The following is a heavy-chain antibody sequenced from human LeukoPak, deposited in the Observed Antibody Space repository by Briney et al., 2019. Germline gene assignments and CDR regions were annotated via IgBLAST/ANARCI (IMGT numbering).Heavy chain of an antibody. CDR3: ARSGDGNWFDP. Sequence: GASVKVSCKASGYTFTSYDINWVRQATGQGLEWMGWMNPNSGNTDYAQKLRGRVTMTTDTSTTTAYMELRSLRSDDTAVYYCARSGDGNWFDPWGQGTLVTVSS. J-gene: IGHJ5*02. CDR1: GYTFTSYD. CDR2: MNPNSGNT. V-gene: IGHV1-8*01. D-gene: IGHD4-17*01.